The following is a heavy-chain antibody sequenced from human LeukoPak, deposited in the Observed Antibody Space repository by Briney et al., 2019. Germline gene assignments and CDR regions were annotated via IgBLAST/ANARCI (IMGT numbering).Heavy chain of an antibody. CDR2: IYYSGST. CDR3: ARWDRSIAVAGSRGVDYFDY. D-gene: IGHD6-19*01. Sequence: SETLSFTCTVSGGSISSSSYYWGWIRQPPGKGLEWIGSIYYSGSTYYNPSLKSRVTISVDTSKNQFSLKLSSVTAADTAVYYCARWDRSIAVAGSRGVDYFDYWGQGTLVTVSS. V-gene: IGHV4-39*01. CDR1: GGSISSSSYY. J-gene: IGHJ4*02.